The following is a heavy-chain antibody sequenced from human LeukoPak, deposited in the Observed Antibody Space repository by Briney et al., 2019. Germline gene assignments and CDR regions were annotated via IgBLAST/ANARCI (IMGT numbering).Heavy chain of an antibody. CDR1: GYTFTSYD. CDR3: AREYYYDSSGYYPFDY. J-gene: IGHJ4*02. CDR2: MNPNSGNT. Sequence: ASVKVSCKASGYTFTSYDINWVRQATGQGLEWMGWMNPNSGNTGYAQKFQGRVTMTRNTSISTAYMELSSLRSEDTAVYYCAREYYYDSSGYYPFDYWGQGTLVTVSS. D-gene: IGHD3-22*01. V-gene: IGHV1-8*01.